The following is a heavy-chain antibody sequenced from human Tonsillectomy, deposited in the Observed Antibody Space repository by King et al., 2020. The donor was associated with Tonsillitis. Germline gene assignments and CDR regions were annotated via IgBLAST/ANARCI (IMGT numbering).Heavy chain of an antibody. CDR2: INPHSGGT. CDR3: ARARGGSYLFAY. D-gene: IGHD1-26*01. J-gene: IGHJ4*02. V-gene: IGHV1-2*02. CDR1: GDTFTGYY. Sequence: VQLVESGAEVKKPGASVKVSCKASGDTFTGYYIHWGRQAPGQGLVWMGWINPHSGGTDFAQKIQGRVTMTRGTFIPTAYMDLRRLRSDDTALYYCARARGGSYLFAYWGQGTLVTVSS.